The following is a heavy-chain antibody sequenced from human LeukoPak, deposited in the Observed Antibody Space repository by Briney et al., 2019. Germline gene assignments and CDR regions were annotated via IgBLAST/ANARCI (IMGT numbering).Heavy chain of an antibody. CDR2: IRGTGGGST. D-gene: IGHD3-16*01. CDR1: GFTFSSYA. V-gene: IGHV3-23*01. CDR3: AKAGGGNWFDP. J-gene: IGHJ5*02. Sequence: HPGGSLRLSCAASGFTFSSYAMTWVRQAPGKGLEWVSTIRGTGGGSTFYADSVKGRFTISGDNSRNTLYLLMNSLRVEDTAVYYCAKAGGGNWFDPWGQGTLVTVSS.